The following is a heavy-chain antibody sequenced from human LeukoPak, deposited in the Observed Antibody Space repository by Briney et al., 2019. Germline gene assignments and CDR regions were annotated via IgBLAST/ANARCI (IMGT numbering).Heavy chain of an antibody. J-gene: IGHJ5*02. CDR1: GFTFSDYY. CDR2: ISNSGSTI. V-gene: IGHV3-11*01. CDR3: ARDFRVSSVSLHWFDP. D-gene: IGHD1-26*01. Sequence: GGSLRLSCAASGFTFSDYYMSWIRQAPGKGLEWVSYISNSGSTIYYADSVKGRFTLSKHNPNNSLYLQINSLRAQGPALSFSARDFRVSSVSLHWFDPSGPGTLVTVSS.